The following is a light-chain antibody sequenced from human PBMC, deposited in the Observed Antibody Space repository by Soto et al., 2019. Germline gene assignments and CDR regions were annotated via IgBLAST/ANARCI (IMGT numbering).Light chain of an antibody. CDR2: DVS. V-gene: IGLV2-11*01. Sequence: QSVLTQPPSASGSPGQSVAISCTGTSSDVGGYNYVSWYQQHPGKAPKLMIYDVSKRPSGVPDRFSGSKSGNTASLTISGLQAEDEADYYCCSYAGSYTFLFGGGTKLTVL. CDR3: CSYAGSYTFL. J-gene: IGLJ2*01. CDR1: SSDVGGYNY.